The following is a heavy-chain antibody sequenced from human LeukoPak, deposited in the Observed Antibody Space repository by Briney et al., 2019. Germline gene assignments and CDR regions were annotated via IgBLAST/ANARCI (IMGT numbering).Heavy chain of an antibody. Sequence: SQTLSLTCTVSGGSISSGGYYWSWIRQHPGKGLEWIGYIYYSGSTNYNPSLKSRVTISVDTSKNQFSLKLSSVTAADTAVYYCARAEDTSVREVPYIFDYWGQGTLVTVSS. J-gene: IGHJ4*02. CDR1: GGSISSGGYY. CDR3: ARAEDTSVREVPYIFDY. D-gene: IGHD3-10*01. CDR2: IYYSGST. V-gene: IGHV4-31*03.